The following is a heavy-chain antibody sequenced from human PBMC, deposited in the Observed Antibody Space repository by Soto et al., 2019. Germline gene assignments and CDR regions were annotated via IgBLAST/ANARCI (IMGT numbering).Heavy chain of an antibody. D-gene: IGHD3-22*01. CDR2: ISSSSSTI. J-gene: IGHJ6*02. CDR1: GFTFSSYS. V-gene: IGHV3-48*02. CDR3: ARLYYYDSSGYYYYYYYGMDV. Sequence: ESGGGLVQPGGSLRLSCAASGFTFSSYSMNWVRQAPGKGLEWVSYISSSSSTIYYADSVKGRFTISRDNAKNSLYLQMNSLRDEDTAVYYCARLYYYDSSGYYYYYYYGMDVWGQGTTVTVSS.